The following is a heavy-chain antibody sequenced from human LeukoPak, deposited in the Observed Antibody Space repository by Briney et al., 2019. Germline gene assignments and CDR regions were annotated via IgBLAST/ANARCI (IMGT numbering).Heavy chain of an antibody. J-gene: IGHJ4*02. CDR1: GYSFTSNW. Sequence: GVSLKISCKGSGYSFTSNWIGWVRQMPGKGLEWMGIIHPGDSDTRYSPSFQGQVTISADKSVSTAYLQWSSLKASDTAMYYCARQGPIQLDSWGQGTLVTVSS. D-gene: IGHD5-18*01. V-gene: IGHV5-51*01. CDR3: ARQGPIQLDS. CDR2: IHPGDSDT.